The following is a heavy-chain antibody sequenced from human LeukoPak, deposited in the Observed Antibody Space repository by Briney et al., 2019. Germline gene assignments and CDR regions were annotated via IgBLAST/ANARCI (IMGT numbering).Heavy chain of an antibody. D-gene: IGHD6-13*01. J-gene: IGHJ6*02. CDR3: VRDSRYGSGWFEDGLDF. CDR1: GDSVRSYY. CDR2: INDRGST. Sequence: SETLSLTCTVSGDSVRSYYWSWIRQPPGQGLEWLGHINDRGSTNYSPSLQGRVTISIDTSKNQFSLKVNSVTAADTAVYYCVRDSRYGSGWFEDGLDFWGQGTTVTVSS. V-gene: IGHV4-59*02.